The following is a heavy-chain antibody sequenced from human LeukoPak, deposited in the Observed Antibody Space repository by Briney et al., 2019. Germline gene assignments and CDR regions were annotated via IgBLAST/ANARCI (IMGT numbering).Heavy chain of an antibody. CDR1: GFTFSSYG. Sequence: GGSLRLSCAASGFTFSSYGMHWVRQAPGKGLEWVAFIRYDGSNKYYADSVKGRFTISRDNAKNSLYLQMNSLRAEDTAVYYCARDLLLDYWGQGTLVTVSS. CDR3: ARDLLLDY. V-gene: IGHV3-30*02. D-gene: IGHD2-15*01. J-gene: IGHJ4*02. CDR2: IRYDGSNK.